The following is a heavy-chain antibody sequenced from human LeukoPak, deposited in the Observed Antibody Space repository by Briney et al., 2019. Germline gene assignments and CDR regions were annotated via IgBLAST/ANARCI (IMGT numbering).Heavy chain of an antibody. CDR2: IYHSGST. CDR3: ARGIVGEPTALYYYYYGMDV. V-gene: IGHV4-34*01. Sequence: SETLSLTCAVYGGSFSGYYWSWIRRPPGKGMEWSGEIYHSGSTNYNPSLKSRVTISVDTSKNQFSLKLSSVTAADTAVFYCARGIVGEPTALYYYYYGMDVWGQGTTVTVSS. CDR1: GGSFSGYY. J-gene: IGHJ6*02. D-gene: IGHD3-16*02.